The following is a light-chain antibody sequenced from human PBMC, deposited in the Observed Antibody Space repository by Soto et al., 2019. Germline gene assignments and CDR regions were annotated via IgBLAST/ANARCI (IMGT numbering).Light chain of an antibody. CDR3: SSYTIRDVI. J-gene: IGLJ2*01. Sequence: QSVLTQPASVSGSPGQSITISCTGTSSDVGGYNYVCWYQQHPGKAPKLMISEVSKRPSGVSNRFSGSKSGNTASLTISGLQPEDEADYYCSSYTIRDVIFGGGTKVPS. CDR1: SSDVGGYNY. CDR2: EVS. V-gene: IGLV2-14*01.